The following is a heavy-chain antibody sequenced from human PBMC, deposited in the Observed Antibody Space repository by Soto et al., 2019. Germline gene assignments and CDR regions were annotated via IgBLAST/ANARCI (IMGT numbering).Heavy chain of an antibody. D-gene: IGHD6-13*01. V-gene: IGHV1-46*01. Sequence: ASVKVSCKASGYTFTSYVISWVRHAPGQGLEWMGIINPSGGSTSYAQKFQGRVTMTRDTSTSTDYMELSSLRSEDTAVYYCARDLAAADYWGQGTLVTVSS. CDR3: ARDLAAADY. J-gene: IGHJ4*02. CDR2: INPSGGST. CDR1: GYTFTSYV.